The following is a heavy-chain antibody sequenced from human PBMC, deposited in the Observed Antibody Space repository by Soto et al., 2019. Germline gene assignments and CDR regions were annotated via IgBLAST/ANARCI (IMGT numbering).Heavy chain of an antibody. V-gene: IGHV1-69*13. CDR1: GGTFSSYA. Sequence: SVKVSCKASGGTFSSYAISWVRQAPGQGLEWMGGIIPIFGTANYAQKFQGRVTITADESTSTAYMELSSLRSEDTAVYYCARDMKYYDFWNGYQTPHYYGMDVWGQGTTVTVS. CDR3: ARDMKYYDFWNGYQTPHYYGMDV. D-gene: IGHD3-3*01. CDR2: IIPIFGTA. J-gene: IGHJ6*02.